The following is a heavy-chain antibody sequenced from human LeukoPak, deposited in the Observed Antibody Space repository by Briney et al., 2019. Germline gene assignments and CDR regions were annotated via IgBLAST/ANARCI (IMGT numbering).Heavy chain of an antibody. D-gene: IGHD2-2*02. V-gene: IGHV4-30-2*01. CDR2: IYHSGST. CDR1: GGSISSGGYY. J-gene: IGHJ5*02. Sequence: SQTLSLTCTVSGGSISSGGYYWSWIRQPPGRGLEWIGYIYHSGSTYYNPSLKSRVTISVDRSKNQFSLKLSSVTAADTAVYYCARASNAIPAAIEFDPWGQGTLVTVSS. CDR3: ARASNAIPAAIEFDP.